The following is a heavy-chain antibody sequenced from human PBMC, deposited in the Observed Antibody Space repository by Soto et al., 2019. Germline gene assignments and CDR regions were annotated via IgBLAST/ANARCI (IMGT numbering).Heavy chain of an antibody. CDR3: STRGWHFAAHY. CDR1: SGSISSSNW. V-gene: IGHV4-4*02. Sequence: SETLSLTCAVSSGSISSSNWWNWVRQPPGKGLEWIGEISLSGDTNYNPSLKSRLTVSIDNSKNQFSLILTSVTAADTAVYYCSTRGWHFAAHYWGRGTLVTVSS. D-gene: IGHD5-12*01. CDR2: ISLSGDT. J-gene: IGHJ4*02.